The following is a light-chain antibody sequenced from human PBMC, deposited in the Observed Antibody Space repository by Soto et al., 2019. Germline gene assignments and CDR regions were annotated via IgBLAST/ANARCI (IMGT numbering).Light chain of an antibody. V-gene: IGLV4-69*01. CDR3: QAGGSGMV. CDR1: SGHSSFA. CDR2: VNSDGSH. J-gene: IGLJ2*01. Sequence: QLVLTQSPSASASLGASVKLTCSLSSGHSSFAIAWHQQQPEKGPRYLMKVNSDGSHSKGDGIPDRFSGSSSGAERYLTIACLQSEDEADYYCQAGGSGMVFGGGTKLTVL.